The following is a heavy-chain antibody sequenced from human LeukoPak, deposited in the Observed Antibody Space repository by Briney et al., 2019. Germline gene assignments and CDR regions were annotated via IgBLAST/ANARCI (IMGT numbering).Heavy chain of an antibody. CDR2: ISSNGGST. V-gene: IGHV3-64*01. J-gene: IGHJ4*02. Sequence: PGGSLRLSCAASGFTFSSYAMHWVRQAPGKGLEYVSAISSNGGSTYYANSVKGRFTISRDNSKNTLYLQMGSLRAEDMAVYYCARNDAAALTLDYWGQGTLVTVSS. CDR3: ARNDAAALTLDY. CDR1: GFTFSSYA. D-gene: IGHD6-6*01.